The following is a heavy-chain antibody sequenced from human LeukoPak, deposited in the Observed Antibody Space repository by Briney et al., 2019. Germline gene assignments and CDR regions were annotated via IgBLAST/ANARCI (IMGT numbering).Heavy chain of an antibody. D-gene: IGHD3-16*01. V-gene: IGHV4-38-2*02. J-gene: IGHJ4*02. CDR3: AREGLDRMITFGGVMGLDY. CDR1: GYSISSGYY. Sequence: PSETLSLTCTVSGYSISSGYYWGWIRQPPGKGLEWIGSIYHSGSTYYNPSLKSRVTISVDTSKNQFSLKLSSVTAADTAVYYCAREGLDRMITFGGVMGLDYWGQGTLVTVSS. CDR2: IYHSGST.